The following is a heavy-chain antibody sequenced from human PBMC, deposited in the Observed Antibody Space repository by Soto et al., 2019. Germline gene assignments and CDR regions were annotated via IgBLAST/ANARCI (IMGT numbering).Heavy chain of an antibody. Sequence: SVKVSCKTSGGTFSSYAISWVRQAPGQGLEWMGGIVPIVDTATYAQKFQGRVTITADESTSTAYMELSRLRSDDTAVYYCVRVVASPGYPDYWGQGTLVTASS. V-gene: IGHV1-69*13. CDR1: GGTFSSYA. CDR2: IVPIVDTA. J-gene: IGHJ4*02. CDR3: VRVVASPGYPDY. D-gene: IGHD5-12*01.